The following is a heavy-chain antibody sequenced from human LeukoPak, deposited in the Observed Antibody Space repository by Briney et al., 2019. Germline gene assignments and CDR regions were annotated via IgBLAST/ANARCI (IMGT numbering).Heavy chain of an antibody. J-gene: IGHJ4*02. V-gene: IGHV1-2*02. CDR3: ARDRLAYCGGDCSSDY. D-gene: IGHD2-21*02. CDR2: INPNSGGT. CDR1: GYTFTGYY. Sequence: ASVKVSCKASGYTFTGYYMHWVRQAPGQGLEWMVWINPNSGGTNYAQKFQGRVTMTRDTSISTAYMELSRLRSDDTAVYYCARDRLAYCGGDCSSDYWGQGTLVTVSS.